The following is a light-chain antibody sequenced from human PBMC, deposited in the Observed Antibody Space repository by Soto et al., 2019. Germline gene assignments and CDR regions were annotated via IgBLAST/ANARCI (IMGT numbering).Light chain of an antibody. J-gene: IGKJ1*01. V-gene: IGKV3D-15*01. CDR2: VAS. Sequence: ETVVTRSPATFSVSTREMATLSCRARQSIVSNLAWVPRQPFHAARLLSYVASSRATGIPDRFSGSGSGTDFTLTISRLEPEDFAVYYCQQYSSSSWTFGQGTKVDIK. CDR1: QSIVSN. CDR3: QQYSSSSWT.